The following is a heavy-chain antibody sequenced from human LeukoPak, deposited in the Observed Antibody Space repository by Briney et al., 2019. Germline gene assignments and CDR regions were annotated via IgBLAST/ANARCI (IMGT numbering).Heavy chain of an antibody. CDR1: GYTFTGYY. J-gene: IGHJ4*02. CDR3: ARGYYDILTGYYRYYFDY. CDR2: INPSGGST. V-gene: IGHV1-46*01. Sequence: GASVKVSCKTSGYTFTGYYMHWVRQAPGQGLEWMGIINPSGGSTSYAQKFQGRVTMTRDTSTSTVYMELSSLRSEDTAVYYCARGYYDILTGYYRYYFDYWGQGTLVTVSS. D-gene: IGHD3-9*01.